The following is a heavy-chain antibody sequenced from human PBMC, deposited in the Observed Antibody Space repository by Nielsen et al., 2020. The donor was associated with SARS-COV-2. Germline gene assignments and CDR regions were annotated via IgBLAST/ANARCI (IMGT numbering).Heavy chain of an antibody. CDR2: IKSKTDGGTT. V-gene: IGHV3-15*01. CDR3: TTGQVAIILPTTDY. CDR1: GFTFSNAW. J-gene: IGHJ4*02. Sequence: GESLKISCAASGFTFSNAWMSWVRQAPGKGLEWVGRIKSKTDGGTTDYAAPVKGRFTISRDDSKNTLYLQMNSLKTEDTAVYYCTTGQVAIILPTTDYWGQEALVTVSS. D-gene: IGHD1-14*01.